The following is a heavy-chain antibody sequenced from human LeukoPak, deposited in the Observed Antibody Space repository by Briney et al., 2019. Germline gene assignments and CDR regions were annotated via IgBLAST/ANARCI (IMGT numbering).Heavy chain of an antibody. J-gene: IGHJ2*01. Sequence: GGSLRLSCAASGFTFSSYAMSWVRQAPGKGLEWVLAISGSGGSTYYADSVKGRFTISRDNSKNTLYLQMNSLRAEDTAVYYCAKSPVAGRGSYFDLWGRGTLVTVSS. CDR3: AKSPVAGRGSYFDL. CDR2: ISGSGGST. CDR1: GFTFSSYA. D-gene: IGHD6-19*01. V-gene: IGHV3-23*01.